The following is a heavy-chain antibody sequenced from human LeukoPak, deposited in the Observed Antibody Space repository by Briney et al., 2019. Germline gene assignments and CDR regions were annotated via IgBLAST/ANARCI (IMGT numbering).Heavy chain of an antibody. CDR1: GFTFSSFG. CDR2: ISYDGSSK. D-gene: IGHD6-6*01. J-gene: IGHJ5*02. Sequence: GGSLRLSCAASGFTFSSFGMHWVRQAPGKGLEWVAGISYDGSSKYYADSVKGRFTISRDNSRNTLYLQMNSLRAEDTAVYYCAKGAEKRYSSSSGWFDPWGQGTLVTVSS. V-gene: IGHV3-30*18. CDR3: AKGAEKRYSSSSGWFDP.